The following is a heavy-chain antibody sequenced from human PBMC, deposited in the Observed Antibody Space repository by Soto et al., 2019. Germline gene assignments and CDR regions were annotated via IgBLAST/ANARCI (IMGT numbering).Heavy chain of an antibody. Sequence: QVQLVESGGGVVQPGRSLRLSCAASGFTFSSYGMHWVRQAPGKGLEWVAVIWHDGSNKYYADSVKGRFTISRDNSKNTLYLQMNSLRAEDTAVYYCARKLNPVTTRDAFYIWGQGTMVTVSS. D-gene: IGHD4-17*01. CDR1: GFTFSSYG. CDR3: ARKLNPVTTRDAFYI. CDR2: IWHDGSNK. V-gene: IGHV3-33*01. J-gene: IGHJ3*02.